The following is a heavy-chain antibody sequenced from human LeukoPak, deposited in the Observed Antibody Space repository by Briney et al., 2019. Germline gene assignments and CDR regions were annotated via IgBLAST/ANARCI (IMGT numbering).Heavy chain of an antibody. J-gene: IGHJ6*02. CDR3: ARQISPNSAYFDYYYGMDV. CDR1: RGSVNNTIYY. CDR2: VYYTGST. Sequence: SETLSLTCTVSRGSVNNTIYYWGWIRQPPGKGLEWIGSVYYTGSTYYSPSLKSRVAMSVDTSKNQFSLRLNSVAAADTAVYYCARQISPNSAYFDYYYGMDVWGQGTTVTVSS. D-gene: IGHD2-21*01. V-gene: IGHV4-39*01.